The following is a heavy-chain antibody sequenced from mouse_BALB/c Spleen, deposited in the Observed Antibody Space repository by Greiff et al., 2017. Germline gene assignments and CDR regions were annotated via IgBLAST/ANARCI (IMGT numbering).Heavy chain of an antibody. Sequence: QVQLQQSGAELMKPGASVKISCKATGYTFSSYWIEWVKQRPGHGLEWIGEILPGSGSTNYNEKFKGKATFTADTSSNTAYMQLSSLTSEDSAVYYCARWYYDYGVDYWGQGTTLTVSS. J-gene: IGHJ2*01. D-gene: IGHD2-4*01. V-gene: IGHV1-9*01. CDR3: ARWYYDYGVDY. CDR1: GYTFSSYW. CDR2: ILPGSGST.